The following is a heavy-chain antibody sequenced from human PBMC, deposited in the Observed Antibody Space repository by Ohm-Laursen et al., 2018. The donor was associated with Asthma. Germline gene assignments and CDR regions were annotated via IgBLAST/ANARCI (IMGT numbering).Heavy chain of an antibody. CDR1: GFSFSSYA. CDR2: ISYDGSNK. J-gene: IGHJ5*02. CDR3: ARDYCSSTSCPNWFDP. Sequence: SLRLSCTASGFSFSSYAMHWVRQAPGKGLEWVAVISYDGSNKYYADSVKGRFTISRDNSKNTLYLQMNSLRAEDTAVYYCARDYCSSTSCPNWFDPWGQGTLVTVSS. D-gene: IGHD2-2*01. V-gene: IGHV3-30-3*01.